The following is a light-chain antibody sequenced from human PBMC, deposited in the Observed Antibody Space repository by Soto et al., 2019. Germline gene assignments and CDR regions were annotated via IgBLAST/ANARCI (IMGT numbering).Light chain of an antibody. Sequence: EIVMTQSPGTLSVSPGEGATLFCRASQSVRTKLAWYQQRAGQAPRLLMYGASTRATGIPDRFSGSGSGTEFTLTISSLQSEDFAVYDCQQYNSWPPITFGQGTRLGLN. CDR1: QSVRTK. CDR3: QQYNSWPPIT. CDR2: GAS. J-gene: IGKJ5*01. V-gene: IGKV3-15*01.